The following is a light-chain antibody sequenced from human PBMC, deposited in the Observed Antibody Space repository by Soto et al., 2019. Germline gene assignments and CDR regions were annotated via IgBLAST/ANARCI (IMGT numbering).Light chain of an antibody. V-gene: IGLV2-14*01. CDR1: SSDVGGYNY. CDR3: SSYTSNSTVV. J-gene: IGLJ2*01. CDR2: DVS. Sequence: QSALTQPASVSGSPGQSITISCTGTSSDVGGYNYVSWYQQHPGKAPKLMIYDVSNRPSGVSNRVSGSKSGNTASLTISGLQAEDEADYYCSSYTSNSTVVFGGGTKVTVL.